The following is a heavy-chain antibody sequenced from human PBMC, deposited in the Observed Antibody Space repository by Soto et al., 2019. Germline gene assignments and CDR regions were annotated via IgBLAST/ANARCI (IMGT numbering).Heavy chain of an antibody. J-gene: IGHJ4*02. CDR2: IIPVSGTP. CDR1: EGNFSDNA. D-gene: IGHD6-13*01. Sequence: QVQLVQSVAEVKKPGSSVRVSCKASEGNFSDNAISWMRQAPGQGLEWLGGIIPVSGTPYYAQSFQGRVTIGADDSSSTTYLDLTSLKSGDTDIYFCARGHFTGSRGTYFESWGQGTLVTVSS. V-gene: IGHV1-69*01. CDR3: ARGHFTGSRGTYFES.